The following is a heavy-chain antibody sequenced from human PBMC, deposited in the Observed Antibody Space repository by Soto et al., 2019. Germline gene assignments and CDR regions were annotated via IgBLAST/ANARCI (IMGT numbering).Heavy chain of an antibody. D-gene: IGHD6-13*01. J-gene: IGHJ1*01. CDR2: INAGNGNT. CDR3: AREFRSLSSDWREHFQP. V-gene: IGHV1-3*01. CDR1: GYTFTSYA. Sequence: QVQLVQSGAEVKKPGASVKVSCKASGYTFTSYAMHWLRQAPGQRLEWMGWINAGNGNTKNLEKFQGRVTITRDTSASKIYMELSSLRSEDTAVYYCAREFRSLSSDWREHFQPWGQGTLVTVSS.